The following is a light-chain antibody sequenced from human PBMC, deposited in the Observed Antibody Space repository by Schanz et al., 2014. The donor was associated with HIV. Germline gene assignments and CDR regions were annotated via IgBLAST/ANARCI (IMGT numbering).Light chain of an antibody. CDR3: QQYDNWPLT. J-gene: IGKJ4*01. V-gene: IGKV3-15*01. Sequence: EMVMTQSPATLSASPGERATLSCRASQSIGSNLAWYQQKPGQAPRLLIYGASTRAAGVPARFSGSGSGTEFTLTISSLQSEDFAVYYCQQYDNWPLTFGGGTKVEIK. CDR2: GAS. CDR1: QSIGSN.